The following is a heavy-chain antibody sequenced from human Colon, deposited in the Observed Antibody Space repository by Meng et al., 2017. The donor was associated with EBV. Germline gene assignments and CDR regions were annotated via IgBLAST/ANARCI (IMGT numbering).Heavy chain of an antibody. CDR1: GSSNTRNGDC. CDR2: IFYRGTT. Sequence: VWGHGLPDHSEALAFPGHVAGSSNTRNGDCWGWIRESPGKGLDCIGGIFYRGTTYINPSLKTRVTISVDTPKNQFSLKLSSVTAADTAIYSCARERGGVTRDFDSWGQGALVTVPS. D-gene: IGHD3-16*01. V-gene: IGHV4-39*07. CDR3: ARERGGVTRDFDS. J-gene: IGHJ4*02.